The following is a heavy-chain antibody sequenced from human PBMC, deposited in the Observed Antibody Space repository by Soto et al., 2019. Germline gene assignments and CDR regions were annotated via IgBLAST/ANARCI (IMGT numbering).Heavy chain of an antibody. V-gene: IGHV4-28*01. D-gene: IGHD3-22*01. Sequence: PSETLSLTCAVSGYSISSSNGWGWIRQPPGKGLEWVGYIYYRGSTYYNRSLKSRVTMSVDTSKNPFSLKLSSVTAVDTAVYYCATTPSQWDISGYDIDYWGQGXLVTVYS. CDR1: GYSISSSNG. CDR2: IYYRGST. J-gene: IGHJ4*02. CDR3: ATTPSQWDISGYDIDY.